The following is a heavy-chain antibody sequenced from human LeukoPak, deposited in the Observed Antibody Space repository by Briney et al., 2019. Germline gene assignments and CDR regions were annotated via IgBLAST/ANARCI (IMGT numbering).Heavy chain of an antibody. CDR3: ARVRTTYRNFDY. CDR2: ISYSGST. CDR1: GGSISTYY. J-gene: IGHJ4*02. D-gene: IGHD1-26*01. V-gene: IGHV4-59*08. Sequence: SETLSLTCTVSGGSISTYYWTWIRQPPGKGLEWIGSISYSGSTNYNPSLKSRVTISVDTSKNQFSLKLSSVTAADTAVYYCARVRTTYRNFDYWGQGTLVTVSS.